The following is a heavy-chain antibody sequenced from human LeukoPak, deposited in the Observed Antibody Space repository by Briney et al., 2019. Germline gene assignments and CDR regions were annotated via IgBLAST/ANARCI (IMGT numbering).Heavy chain of an antibody. V-gene: IGHV3-20*04. CDR2: IHWNIDIT. D-gene: IGHD2-2*02. J-gene: IGHJ6*02. CDR1: GFNFHDHA. CDR3: AITPLGYCSSTSCYRARPYYGMDV. Sequence: GGSLRLSCAASGFNFHDHAMSWFRQAPGKGPEWVSTIHWNIDITTYADSVKGRFTISRDNAKRSLYLQMSSLRAEDTAVYYCAITPLGYCSSTSCYRARPYYGMDVWGQGTTVTVSS.